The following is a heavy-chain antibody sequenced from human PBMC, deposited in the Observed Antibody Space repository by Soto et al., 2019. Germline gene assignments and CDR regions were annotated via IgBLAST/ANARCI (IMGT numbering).Heavy chain of an antibody. D-gene: IGHD4-4*01. J-gene: IGHJ4*02. CDR3: AKMDTVTTPVDY. CDR2: ISGSGGST. V-gene: IGHV3-23*01. Sequence: LRLSCAASGFTFSSYAMSWVRQAPGKGLEWVSAISGSGGSTYYADSVKGRFTISRYNSKNTLYLQMNSLRAEDAAVYYCAKMDTVTTPVDYWGQGTLVTVSS. CDR1: GFTFSSYA.